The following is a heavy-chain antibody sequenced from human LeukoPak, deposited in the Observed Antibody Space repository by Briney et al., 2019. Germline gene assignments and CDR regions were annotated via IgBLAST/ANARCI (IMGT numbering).Heavy chain of an antibody. CDR1: GFTFSTYE. CDR3: ARDRNTDFWSGYYTNYFDY. J-gene: IGHJ4*02. CDR2: ISSSGSTI. D-gene: IGHD3-3*01. V-gene: IGHV3-48*03. Sequence: GGSLRLSCAASGFTFSTYEMNWVRQAPGKGLEWVSYISSSGSTIYYADSVKGRFTISRDNAKNSLYLQMNSLRAEDTAVYYCARDRNTDFWSGYYTNYFDYWGQGTLVTVSP.